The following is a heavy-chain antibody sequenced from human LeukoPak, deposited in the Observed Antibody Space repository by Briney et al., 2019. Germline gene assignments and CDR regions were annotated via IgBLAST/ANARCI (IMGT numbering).Heavy chain of an antibody. V-gene: IGHV3-23*01. CDR2: ISGSGGST. CDR3: AKDEERFLSPPGY. J-gene: IGHJ4*02. CDR1: GFTFSSYA. Sequence: GGSLRLSCAASGFTFSSYAMSWVRQAPGKGLEWVSTISGSGGSTYYADSVKGRFTISRDNSKNALYLQMNSLRAEDTAVYYCAKDEERFLSPPGYWGQGTLVTVSS. D-gene: IGHD3-3*01.